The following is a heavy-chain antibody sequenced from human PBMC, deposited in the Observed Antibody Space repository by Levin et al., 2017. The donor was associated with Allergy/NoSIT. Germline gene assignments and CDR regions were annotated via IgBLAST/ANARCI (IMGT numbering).Heavy chain of an antibody. Sequence: ASVKVSCKTSGYTFSDYFTHWIRQAPGHGLEWMGWINPKSGRTNFAPKFQGRVTVTRDTSISTVYMEVNRLKSDDTAVYYCARDPGAIGAAGIDYWGQGTLVTVSS. J-gene: IGHJ4*02. CDR1: GYTFSDYF. CDR3: ARDPGAIGAAGIDY. V-gene: IGHV1-2*02. D-gene: IGHD6-13*01. CDR2: INPKSGRT.